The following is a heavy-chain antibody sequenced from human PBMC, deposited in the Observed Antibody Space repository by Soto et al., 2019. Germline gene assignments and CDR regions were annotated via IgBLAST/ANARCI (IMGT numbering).Heavy chain of an antibody. D-gene: IGHD3-22*01. CDR3: RTPIAPYDY. V-gene: IGHV3-30*03. J-gene: IGHJ4*02. CDR2: ISFNGSNQ. Sequence: QVQLVESGGGVVQPGRSLRLSCAASGFTFSNYGIHWVRQAPGKGLEWVAVISFNGSNQYYADSVKGRFTNSRDNSKTTLYLQLHRLRPEETASSYCRTPIAPYDYRAEGTQVNVSS. CDR1: GFTFSNYG.